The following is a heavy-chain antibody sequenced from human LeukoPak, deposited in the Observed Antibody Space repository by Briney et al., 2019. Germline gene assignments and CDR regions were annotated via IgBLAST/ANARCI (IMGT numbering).Heavy chain of an antibody. V-gene: IGHV4-39*07. D-gene: IGHD2-2*01. J-gene: IGHJ5*02. CDR1: GDSISSSSYH. CDR3: ARDSGCYCTSSRCYGSADLRSACWFDP. CDR2: IYYSGST. Sequence: KASETLSLTCTVSGDSISSSSYHWGWIRQPPGKGLEWIGSIYYSGSTYYNPSLKSRVTISVDTSKNQFSLKVNSVTAADTAVYYCARDSGCYCTSSRCYGSADLRSACWFDPWGQGTLVTVSS.